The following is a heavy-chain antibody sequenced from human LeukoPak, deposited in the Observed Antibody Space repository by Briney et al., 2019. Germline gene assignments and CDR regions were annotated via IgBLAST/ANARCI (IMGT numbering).Heavy chain of an antibody. CDR2: ISGSGGST. Sequence: SGGSPRLSCAASGFTFSSYAMSWVRQAPGKGLEWVSAISGSGGSTYYADSVKGRFTISRDNSKNTLYLQMNSLRAEDTAVYYCAKDGMFTIFGVVIAACDYWGQGTLVTVSP. J-gene: IGHJ4*02. CDR1: GFTFSSYA. D-gene: IGHD3-3*01. CDR3: AKDGMFTIFGVVIAACDY. V-gene: IGHV3-23*01.